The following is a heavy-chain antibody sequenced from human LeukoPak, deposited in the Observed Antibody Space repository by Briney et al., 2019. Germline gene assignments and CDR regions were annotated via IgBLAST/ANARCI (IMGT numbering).Heavy chain of an antibody. Sequence: GGSLRLSCATSGFTFSRYAMHWVRQAPGKGLEWVALISYDANIGSNKYYADSVKGRFTISRDNSKNTLYLQMNSLRAEDTAVYYCARGGVAAGISSWFDPWGQGTLVTVSS. CDR3: ARGGVAAGISSWFDP. D-gene: IGHD6-13*01. CDR1: GFTFSRYA. CDR2: ISYDANIGSNK. J-gene: IGHJ5*02. V-gene: IGHV3-30-3*01.